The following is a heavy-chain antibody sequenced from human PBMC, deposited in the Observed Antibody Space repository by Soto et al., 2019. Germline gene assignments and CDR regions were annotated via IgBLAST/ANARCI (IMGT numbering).Heavy chain of an antibody. V-gene: IGHV1-69*02. CDR3: ARPARSRKETDY. CDR2: IIPILGIA. CDR1: GGTFSSYT. Sequence: QVQLVQSGAEVKKPGSSVKVSCKASGGTFSSYTISWVRQAPGQGLEWMGRIIPILGIANYAQKFQGRVTITADKSTSTAYMELSSLRSEDTAVYYCARPARSRKETDYWGQGTLVTVSS. J-gene: IGHJ4*02.